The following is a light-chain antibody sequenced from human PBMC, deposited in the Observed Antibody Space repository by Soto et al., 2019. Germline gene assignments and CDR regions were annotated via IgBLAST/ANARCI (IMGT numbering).Light chain of an antibody. Sequence: QAVVTQPPSASGSPGQSVTISCTGTSSDVGGYNYVSWYQQHPGKAPKLMIYEVTKRPSGVPDRFSGSKSGNTASLTVSGLQPEDDADYYCSSYAGSNNLWVFGGGTKLTVL. CDR1: SSDVGGYNY. CDR2: EVT. V-gene: IGLV2-8*01. J-gene: IGLJ3*02. CDR3: SSYAGSNNLWV.